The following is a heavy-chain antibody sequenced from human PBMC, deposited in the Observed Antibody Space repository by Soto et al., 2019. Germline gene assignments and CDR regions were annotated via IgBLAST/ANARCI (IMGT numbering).Heavy chain of an antibody. CDR1: GFTFSSYA. CDR2: ISGSGGST. CDR3: AKLLLLWFGELSTHPFDY. D-gene: IGHD3-10*01. V-gene: IGHV3-23*01. Sequence: GGSLRLSCAASGFTFSSYAMSWVRQAPGKGLEWVSAISGSGGSTYYADSVKGRFTISRDNSKNTLYLQMNSLRAEDTAVYYCAKLLLLWFGELSTHPFDYWGQGTLVTVSS. J-gene: IGHJ4*02.